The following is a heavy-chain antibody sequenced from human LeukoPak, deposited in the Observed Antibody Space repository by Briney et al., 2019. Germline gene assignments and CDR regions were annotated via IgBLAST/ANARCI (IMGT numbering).Heavy chain of an antibody. CDR2: INTNTGNP. J-gene: IGHJ6*02. Sequence: GASVKVSCKASGGTFSSYAISWVRQAPGQGLEWMGWINTNTGNPTYAQGFTGRFVFSLDTSVSTAYLQISSLKAEDTAVYYCARDDTAIYYYYGMDVWGQGTTVTVSS. D-gene: IGHD5-18*01. CDR3: ARDDTAIYYYYGMDV. V-gene: IGHV7-4-1*02. CDR1: GGTFSSYA.